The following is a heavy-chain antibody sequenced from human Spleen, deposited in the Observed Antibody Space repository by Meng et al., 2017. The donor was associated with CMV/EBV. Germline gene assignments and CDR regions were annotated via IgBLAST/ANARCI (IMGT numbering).Heavy chain of an antibody. J-gene: IGHJ5*02. V-gene: IGHV4-59*01. Sequence: GSLRLSCAVYGGSFSGYYWTWIRQPPGKGLQWIGYIYYSGSTNYNPSLKSRVTISVDTSKNQFSLKLSSVTAADTAVYYCARGAYCGGDCYSWFDPWGQGTLVTVSS. CDR1: GGSFSGYY. CDR3: ARGAYCGGDCYSWFDP. CDR2: IYYSGST. D-gene: IGHD2-21*01.